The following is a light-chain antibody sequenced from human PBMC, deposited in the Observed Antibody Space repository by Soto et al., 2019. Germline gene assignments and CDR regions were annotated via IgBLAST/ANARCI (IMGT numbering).Light chain of an antibody. J-gene: IGKJ4*01. CDR2: DAS. CDR1: QSVSYY. V-gene: IGKV3-11*01. CDR3: QQRSNWPPGLT. Sequence: EIVLTQSPATLSLSPGERATLSCRASQSVSYYLAWYQHKPGQAPRLLIYDASNRATGIPARFIGSGSGTDFTLTITSLEPEDFAVYYCQQRSNWPPGLTFGGGTKVQIK.